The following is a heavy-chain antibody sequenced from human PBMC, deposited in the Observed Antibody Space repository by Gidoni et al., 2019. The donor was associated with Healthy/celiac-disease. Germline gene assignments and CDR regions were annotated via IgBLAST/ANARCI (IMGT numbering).Heavy chain of an antibody. V-gene: IGHV4-34*01. CDR2: INHSGST. CDR1: GGSFSGYY. J-gene: IGHJ6*03. CDR3: AYTNYYYYYMDV. D-gene: IGHD2-2*02. Sequence: QVQLQQWGAGLLKPSETLSLTCAVYGGSFSGYYGSWIRQPPGKGLEWIGEINHSGSTNYNPSLKSRVTISVDTSKNQFSLKLSSVTAADTAVYYCAYTNYYYYYMDVWGKGTTVTVS.